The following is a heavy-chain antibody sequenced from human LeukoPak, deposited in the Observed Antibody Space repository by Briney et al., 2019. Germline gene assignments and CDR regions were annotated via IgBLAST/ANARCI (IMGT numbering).Heavy chain of an antibody. J-gene: IGHJ2*01. V-gene: IGHV4-30-4*01. CDR1: GGSISSGDYY. Sequence: SETLSLTCTVSGGSISSGDYYWSWIRQPPGKGLEWIGYIYHSGSTYYNPSLKSRVTISVDTSKNQFSLRLSSVTAADTAVYYCARGGKAAVRFDLWGRGTLVTVSS. CDR2: IYHSGST. D-gene: IGHD2-15*01. CDR3: ARGGKAAVRFDL.